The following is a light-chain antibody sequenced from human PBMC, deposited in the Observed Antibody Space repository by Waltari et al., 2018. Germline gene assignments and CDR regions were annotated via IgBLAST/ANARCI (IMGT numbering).Light chain of an antibody. J-gene: IGKJ4*01. Sequence: DIKLTQSPSSLSASAGDTVNITCRASQGINTYLNWYQQKSGKAPKRLIYASSGLESGVPSRFSGSVSSTDFTLTISSLQPEDFATYYCLQYNSHPLTFGGGTKVEIK. CDR2: ASS. CDR1: QGINTY. CDR3: LQYNSHPLT. V-gene: IGKV1-17*01.